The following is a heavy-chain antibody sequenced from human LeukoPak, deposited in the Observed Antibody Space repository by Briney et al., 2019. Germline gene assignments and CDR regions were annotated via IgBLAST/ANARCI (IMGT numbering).Heavy chain of an antibody. CDR1: GYTFTGYY. V-gene: IGHV7-4-1*02. D-gene: IGHD3-22*01. CDR3: ARFSLPPYYYDSSGYYPPSETFDI. CDR2: INTNTGNP. J-gene: IGHJ3*02. Sequence: ASVKVSCKASGYTFTGYYMHWVRQAPGQGLEWMGWINTNTGNPTYAQGFTGRFVFSLDTSVSTAYLQISSLKAEDTAVYYCARFSLPPYYYDSSGYYPPSETFDIWGQGTMVTVSS.